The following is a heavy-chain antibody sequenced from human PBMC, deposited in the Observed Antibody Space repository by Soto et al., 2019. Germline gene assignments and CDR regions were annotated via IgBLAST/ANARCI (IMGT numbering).Heavy chain of an antibody. J-gene: IGHJ4*02. CDR3: VSVDRDRGYFDY. D-gene: IGHD5-12*01. V-gene: IGHV1-69*01. CDR2: IIPIFGTV. CDR1: GGTFSSYA. Sequence: QVQLVQSGAEVKKPGSSVKVSCKASGGTFSSYAISWVRQAPGQGLEWMGGIIPIFGTVNYAQKFQGRVTITADESTSTAYMELSSLRSEDTAVYYCVSVDRDRGYFDYWGQGTLVTVSS.